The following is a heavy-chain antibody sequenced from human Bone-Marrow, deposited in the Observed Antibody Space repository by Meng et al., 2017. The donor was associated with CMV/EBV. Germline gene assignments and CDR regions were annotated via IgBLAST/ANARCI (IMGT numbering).Heavy chain of an antibody. CDR1: GFIFSSYA. D-gene: IGHD3-3*01. J-gene: IGHJ6*02. CDR2: ISSGSSYI. Sequence: GGSLRLSCAASGFIFSSYAMNWVRQAPGKGLEWVSSISSGSSYIFYADSVKGRFTISRDNAKNSLYLQMDSLRAEDTAVYYCARDYDFWSGYYTGIFRYYYGMDVWGQGTTVTVSS. V-gene: IGHV3-21*01. CDR3: ARDYDFWSGYYTGIFRYYYGMDV.